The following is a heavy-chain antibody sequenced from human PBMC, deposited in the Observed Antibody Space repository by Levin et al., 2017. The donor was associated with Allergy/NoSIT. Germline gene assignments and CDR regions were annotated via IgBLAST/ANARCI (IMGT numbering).Heavy chain of an antibody. CDR2: IKSKPDGGTT. V-gene: IGHV3-15*01. D-gene: IGHD3-10*01. CDR1: GFTFSNAW. J-gene: IGHJ4*02. Sequence: PGGSLRLSCAASGFTFSNAWMSWVRQAPGKGLEWVGRIKSKPDGGTTDHAAPVKDRFSISRDDSKDTLYLQMNSLKTEDTAVYYCTTVGVRRGSDYWGQGTLVTVSS. CDR3: TTVGVRRGSDY.